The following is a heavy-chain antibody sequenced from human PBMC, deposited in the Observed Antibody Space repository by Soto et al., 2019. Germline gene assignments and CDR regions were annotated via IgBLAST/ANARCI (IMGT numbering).Heavy chain of an antibody. CDR3: TIPRGPMIRP. V-gene: IGHV3-15*01. CDR1: GFTFSNAW. D-gene: IGHD3-22*01. Sequence: EVQLEESGGGLVEPGGSLRLSCTASGFTFSNAWMTWVRQAPGKGLEWVGRIKSKTDGGTTDYAAPVKGRFTISRDDSKNTMYLQMNSLKTEDTAVYYCTIPRGPMIRPWGQGTLVTVSS. CDR2: IKSKTDGGTT. J-gene: IGHJ5*02.